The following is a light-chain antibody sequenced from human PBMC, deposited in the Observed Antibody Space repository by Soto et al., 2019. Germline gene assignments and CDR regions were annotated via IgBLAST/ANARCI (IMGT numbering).Light chain of an antibody. CDR3: SSYAASNNFYFV. CDR1: SSDVGGYNY. Sequence: QSALTQPPSASGSPGQSVTISFTGTSSDVGGYNYVSWYQQYPGRAPKLMIYEVTKRPSGVPDRFSGSKSGNTAYLTVSGLQAEDEADYYCSSYAASNNFYFVFGGGTKLTVL. J-gene: IGLJ3*02. CDR2: EVT. V-gene: IGLV2-8*01.